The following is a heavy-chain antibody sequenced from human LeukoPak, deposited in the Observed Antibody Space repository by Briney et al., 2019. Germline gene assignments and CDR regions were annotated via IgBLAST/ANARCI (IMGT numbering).Heavy chain of an antibody. J-gene: IGHJ6*02. Sequence: SETLSLTCAVYGGSFSGYYWNWIRQPPGKGLEWIGEINHSGSSLYNPSLKSRVTISLDTSRSQFSLNLTSVTAADTGVYYCASAQIEWIGDSGPFYSGLDVWGQGTPV. V-gene: IGHV4-34*01. CDR1: GGSFSGYY. D-gene: IGHD3-10*01. CDR3: ASAQIEWIGDSGPFYSGLDV. CDR2: INHSGSS.